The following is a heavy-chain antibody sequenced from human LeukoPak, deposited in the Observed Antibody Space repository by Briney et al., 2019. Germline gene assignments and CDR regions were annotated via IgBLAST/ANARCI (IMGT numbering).Heavy chain of an antibody. V-gene: IGHV4-4*03. J-gene: IGHJ4*02. CDR1: GGSISSNNW. CDR3: ARVNINNWHSCDY. CDR2: IYHSGSP. Sequence: PPGTLSLTCAVSGGSISSNNWWGWVRQPPGKGLEWIGEIYHSGSPNYNPSLKSRVTISVDKPRNHFSLNLSSVTAADTAVYYCARVNINNWHSCDYWGQGTLVTVSS. D-gene: IGHD1-1*01.